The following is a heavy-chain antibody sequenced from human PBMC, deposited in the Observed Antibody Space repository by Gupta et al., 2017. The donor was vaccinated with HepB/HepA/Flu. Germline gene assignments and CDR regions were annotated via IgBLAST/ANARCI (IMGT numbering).Heavy chain of an antibody. CDR3: ARDDSHETSGKYPGIAAAPY. Sequence: QVQLVESGGGVAQPGRSLRLSCAASGFTFSSYGMPWVRQAPGKGLEWVAVIWYDGSNKYYADSVKGRFTISRDKSKNTLYLQMNSLRAEDTAVYYCARDDSHETSGKYPGIAAAPYWGQGTLVTVSS. V-gene: IGHV3-33*01. CDR2: IWYDGSNK. J-gene: IGHJ4*02. CDR1: GFTFSSYG. D-gene: IGHD6-13*01.